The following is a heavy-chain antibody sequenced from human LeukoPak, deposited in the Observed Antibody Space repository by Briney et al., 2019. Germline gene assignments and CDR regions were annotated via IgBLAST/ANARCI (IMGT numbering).Heavy chain of an antibody. V-gene: IGHV1-18*01. CDR3: ARDTYSGYVTYYYYYMDV. Sequence: ASVKVSCKASGYTFTSYGISWVRQAPGQGLEWMGWISAYNGNTNYAQKLQGRVTMTTDTSTSTAYMELRSLRSDDTAVYYCARDTYSGYVTYYYYYMDVWGKGTTVTVSS. CDR2: ISAYNGNT. CDR1: GYTFTSYG. D-gene: IGHD5-12*01. J-gene: IGHJ6*03.